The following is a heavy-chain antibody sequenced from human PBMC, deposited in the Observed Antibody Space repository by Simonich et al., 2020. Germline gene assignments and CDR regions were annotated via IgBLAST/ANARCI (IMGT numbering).Heavy chain of an antibody. CDR1: GYSISSGYY. J-gene: IGHJ6*02. D-gene: IGHD6-13*01. CDR3: ARVGYSNYYYYGMDV. V-gene: IGHV4-38-2*01. CDR2: HYHSEST. Sequence: QVQLQESGPGLVKPSETLSLTCAVSGYSISSGYYWGWIRQPPGKGLEWIGSHYHSESTYYNPSLKSRVTISVDTSKNQFSLKLSSVTAADTAVYYCARVGYSNYYYYGMDVWGQGTTVTVSS.